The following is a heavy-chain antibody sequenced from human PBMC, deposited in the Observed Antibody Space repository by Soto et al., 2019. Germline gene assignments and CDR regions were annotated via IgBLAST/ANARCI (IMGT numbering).Heavy chain of an antibody. CDR2: IIPIFGTA. V-gene: IGHV1-69*13. CDR1: GGTFSSYA. J-gene: IGHJ6*02. D-gene: IGHD2-15*01. CDR3: ARIELMVVAATLYYYSGMDV. Sequence: ASVKVSCKASGGTFSSYAISWVRQAPGQGLEWMGGIIPIFGTANYAQKFQGRVTITADESTSTAYMELSSLRSEDTAVYYCARIELMVVAATLYYYSGMDVWGQGTTVTVS.